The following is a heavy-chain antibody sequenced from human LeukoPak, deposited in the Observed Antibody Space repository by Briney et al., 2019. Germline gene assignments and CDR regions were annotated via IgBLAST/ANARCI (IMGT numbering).Heavy chain of an antibody. CDR2: IYSSGST. CDR1: GGSISSSTYY. Sequence: PSETLSLTCTVSGGSISSSTYYWGWIRQPPRKGLEWIGSIYSSGSTYYNSSLESRVTISLDTSKNQFSLKLTSVTAADTAVYYCARDNVYYYDSSGYFDYWGQGAPVTVSS. V-gene: IGHV4-39*07. CDR3: ARDNVYYYDSSGYFDY. D-gene: IGHD3-22*01. J-gene: IGHJ4*02.